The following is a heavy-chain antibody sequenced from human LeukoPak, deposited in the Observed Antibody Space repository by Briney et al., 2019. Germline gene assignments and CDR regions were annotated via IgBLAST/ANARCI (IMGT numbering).Heavy chain of an antibody. CDR2: IYPGDSDT. Sequence: GESLKISCKGSGYSFTSYWIGWLRQMPGKGLEWMGIIYPGDSDTRYSPSFQGQVTISADTSISTAYLQWSSLKASDTAMYYCALNYYYDSSGYYAYNFDYWGQGTLVTVSS. CDR1: GYSFTSYW. V-gene: IGHV5-51*01. CDR3: ALNYYYDSSGYYAYNFDY. J-gene: IGHJ4*02. D-gene: IGHD3-22*01.